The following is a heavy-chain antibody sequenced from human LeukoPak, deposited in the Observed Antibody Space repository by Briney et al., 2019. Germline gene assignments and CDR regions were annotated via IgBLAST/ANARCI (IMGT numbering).Heavy chain of an antibody. D-gene: IGHD1-14*01. Sequence: GGSLRLSCAASGFTFNSYTMNWVRQAPGKGLEWVSSITTTSSYVYYADSVMGRFTISRDNAKNSLYLQMNSLRAEDTAIYYCARGTLFWGQGTLVTVSS. CDR3: ARGTLF. CDR2: ITTTSSYV. CDR1: GFTFNSYT. J-gene: IGHJ4*02. V-gene: IGHV3-21*01.